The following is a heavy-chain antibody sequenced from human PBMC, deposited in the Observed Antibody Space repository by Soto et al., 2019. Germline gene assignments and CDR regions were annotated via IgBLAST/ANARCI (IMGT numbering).Heavy chain of an antibody. CDR1: GYTFTRYD. Sequence: QVQLVQSGAEVKKPGASVKVSCKASGYTFTRYDINCVRQATGKGLEWMGWMNPNSGNTCYAQKFQGRVTMTRNTSISTAYMALSSPRLEVTAVHSCERGDGDPLHYGGRVTLGTVSA. J-gene: IGHJ4*02. D-gene: IGHD7-27*01. CDR2: MNPNSGNT. V-gene: IGHV1-8*01. CDR3: ERGDGDPLHY.